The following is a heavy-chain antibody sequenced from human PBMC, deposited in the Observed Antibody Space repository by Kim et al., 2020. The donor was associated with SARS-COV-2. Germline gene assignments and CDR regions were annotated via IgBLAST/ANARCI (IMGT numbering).Heavy chain of an antibody. D-gene: IGHD3-22*01. CDR3: AQDYYDSSGYYTAKCY. V-gene: IGHV1-2*06. Sequence: ASVKVSCKASGYTFTGYYMHWVRQAPGQGLEWMGRINPNSGGTNYAQKFQGRVTMTRDTSISTAYMELSRLRSDDTAVYYCAQDYYDSSGYYTAKCYWGQGTLVTVSS. CDR1: GYTFTGYY. J-gene: IGHJ4*02. CDR2: INPNSGGT.